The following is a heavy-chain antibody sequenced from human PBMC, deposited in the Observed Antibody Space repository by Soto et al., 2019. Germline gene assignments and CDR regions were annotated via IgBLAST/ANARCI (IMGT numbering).Heavy chain of an antibody. CDR1: GFAFSRYS. CDR3: ARSLGDTLNEHYFYY. CDR2: ISGTGYST. J-gene: IGHJ4*02. D-gene: IGHD1-20*01. Sequence: DVQLLESGGDLVQPGGSLRLSGAASGFAFSRYSMSWVRQPPGKGLEWVSGISGTGYSTYYIASVRGRFTISRDNSRNTLYLQMNGLTAEDTGAYYCARSLGDTLNEHYFYYWGRGTLATVSS. V-gene: IGHV3-23*01.